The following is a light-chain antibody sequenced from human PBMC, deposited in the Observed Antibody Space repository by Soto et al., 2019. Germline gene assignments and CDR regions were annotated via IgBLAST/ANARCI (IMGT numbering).Light chain of an antibody. J-gene: IGKJ1*01. CDR1: QSISSW. V-gene: IGKV1-5*01. CDR3: QEYNSYPWT. CDR2: DAS. Sequence: DIQMTQSPSTLSASVGYRVTITCRASQSISSWLAWYQQKPGKAPKLLIYDASRLEGGVPSRFSAGQSGTEFTLAMMGLQPDDFATYYCQEYNSYPWTLVQGTQAEIK.